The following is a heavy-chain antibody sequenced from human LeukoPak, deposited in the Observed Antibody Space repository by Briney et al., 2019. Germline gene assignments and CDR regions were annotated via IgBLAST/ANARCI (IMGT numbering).Heavy chain of an antibody. Sequence: PGGSLRLSCAASGFTFSSYAMHWVRQAPGKGLEWVAVISYDGSNKYYADSVKGRFTISRDNSKNTLYLQMNSLRAEDTAVYYCARDCYDIPRFAFDIWGQGTMATVSS. V-gene: IGHV3-30*04. CDR3: ARDCYDIPRFAFDI. CDR1: GFTFSSYA. D-gene: IGHD3-22*01. CDR2: ISYDGSNK. J-gene: IGHJ3*02.